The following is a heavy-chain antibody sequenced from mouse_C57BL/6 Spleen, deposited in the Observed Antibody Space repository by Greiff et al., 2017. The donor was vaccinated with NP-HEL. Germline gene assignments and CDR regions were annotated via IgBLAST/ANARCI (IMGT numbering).Heavy chain of an antibody. CDR2: IYPRSGNT. J-gene: IGHJ1*03. Sequence: VMLVESGAELARPGASVKLSCKASGYTFTSYGISWVKQRTGQGLEWIGEIYPRSGNTYYNEKFKGKATLTADKSSSTAYMELRSLTSEDSAVYFCARSGYGSSFYWYFDVWGTGTTVTVSS. D-gene: IGHD1-1*01. V-gene: IGHV1-81*01. CDR3: ARSGYGSSFYWYFDV. CDR1: GYTFTSYG.